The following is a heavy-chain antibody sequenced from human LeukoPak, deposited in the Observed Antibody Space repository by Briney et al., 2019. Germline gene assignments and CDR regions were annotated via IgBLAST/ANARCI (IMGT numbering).Heavy chain of an antibody. J-gene: IGHJ5*02. CDR3: ARGVYYDFWSGLNWFDP. D-gene: IGHD3-3*01. V-gene: IGHV4-59*08. CDR2: IYYSGST. CDR1: GGSISSYY. Sequence: SETLSLTCTVSGGSISSYYWSWIRQSPGKGLECIGYIYYSGSTTYNPSLKSRVTISVDTSKNQFSLKLNSVTAADTAVYYCARGVYYDFWSGLNWFDPWGQGTLVTVSS.